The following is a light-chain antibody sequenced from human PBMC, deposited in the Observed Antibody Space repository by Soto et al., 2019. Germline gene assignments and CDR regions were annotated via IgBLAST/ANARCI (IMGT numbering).Light chain of an antibody. J-gene: IGLJ2*01. CDR3: CSYAGSSTFAV. V-gene: IGLV2-23*03. Sequence: QSALSQPASVSGSPGQSITISCTGTNSDVGSYNLVSWYQQHPGKAPKLMIYEGSQRPSGVSNRFSGSKSGNTASLTISGLQTDDEADYYCCSYAGSSTFAVFGGGTQLTVL. CDR1: NSDVGSYNL. CDR2: EGS.